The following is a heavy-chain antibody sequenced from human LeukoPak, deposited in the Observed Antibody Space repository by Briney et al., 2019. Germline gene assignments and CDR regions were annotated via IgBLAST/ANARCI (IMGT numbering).Heavy chain of an antibody. CDR2: IWYDGSNK. J-gene: IGHJ4*02. V-gene: IGHV3-33*01. CDR1: GFTFSSYG. Sequence: GGSLRLSCAASGFTFSSYGMHWVRQAPGKGLEWVAVIWYDGSNKYYADSVKGRFTISRDNSKNTLYLQMNSLRAEDTAVYYCARAYSSSWYGDFDYWGQGTLVTVSS. D-gene: IGHD6-13*01. CDR3: ARAYSSSWYGDFDY.